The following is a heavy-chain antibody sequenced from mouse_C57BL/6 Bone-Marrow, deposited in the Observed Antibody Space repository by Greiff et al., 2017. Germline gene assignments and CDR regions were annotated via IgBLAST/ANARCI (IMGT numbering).Heavy chain of an antibody. Sequence: EVQVVESGGGLVKPGGSLKLSCAASGFTFRSYTMSWVRQTPEKRLEWVATISGGGGNTYYPDSVKGRFHISRANAKKPLYLQMSSLRSDDTALYDCARQWLRRPFDYWGQGTTLTVAS. V-gene: IGHV5-9*01. CDR1: GFTFRSYT. CDR2: ISGGGGNT. CDR3: ARQWLRRPFDY. D-gene: IGHD2-2*01. J-gene: IGHJ2*01.